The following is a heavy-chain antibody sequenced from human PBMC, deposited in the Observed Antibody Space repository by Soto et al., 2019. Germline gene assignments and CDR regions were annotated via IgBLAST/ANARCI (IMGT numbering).Heavy chain of an antibody. J-gene: IGHJ3*01. V-gene: IGHV1-69*06. CDR3: AREKLAQQLVRGGGALDL. CDR1: GGTFSSYA. CDR2: IIPIFGTA. D-gene: IGHD6-13*01. Sequence: SVKVSCKASGGTFSSYAISWVRQAPGQGLEWMGGIIPIFGTANYAQKFQGRVTITADKSTSTAYMELSSLRSEDTAVYYCAREKLAQQLVRGGGALDLWGQGTMVTVSS.